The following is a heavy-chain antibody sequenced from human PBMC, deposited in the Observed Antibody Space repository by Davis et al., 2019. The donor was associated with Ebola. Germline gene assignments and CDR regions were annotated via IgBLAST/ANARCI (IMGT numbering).Heavy chain of an antibody. Sequence: ASVKVSCKASGYTFTSYYMHWVRQAPGQGLEWMGIINPSGGSTSYAQKFQGRVTMTRDTFTSTVYMELSSLRAEDTAVYYCAKDVPRYYDFWSGYSFDYWGQGTLVTVSS. D-gene: IGHD3-3*01. J-gene: IGHJ4*02. V-gene: IGHV1-46*01. CDR1: GYTFTSYY. CDR2: INPSGGST. CDR3: AKDVPRYYDFWSGYSFDY.